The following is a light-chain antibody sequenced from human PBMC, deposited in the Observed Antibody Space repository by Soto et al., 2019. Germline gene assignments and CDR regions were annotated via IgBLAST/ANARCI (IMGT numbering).Light chain of an antibody. V-gene: IGKV4-1*01. CDR3: HQYHSFPLT. J-gene: IGKJ4*01. Sequence: DIVMTQSPDSLAVSLGERATINCKSSQSVLYSSNNKNYLAWYQQRPGQPPTLLIYWASTRESGVPDRFTGSGSGIDFTLTISSLQAEDVAVYYCHQYHSFPLTFGGGTRVQIK. CDR1: QSVLYSSNNKNY. CDR2: WAS.